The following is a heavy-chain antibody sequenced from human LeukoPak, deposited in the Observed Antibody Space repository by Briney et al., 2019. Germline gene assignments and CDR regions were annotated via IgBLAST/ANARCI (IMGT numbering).Heavy chain of an antibody. J-gene: IGHJ4*02. V-gene: IGHV3-33*08. CDR1: GFSFDDYA. CDR2: IWYDGSNK. Sequence: QPGRSLRLSCAASGFSFDDYAMHWVRQAPGKGLEWVAVIWYDGSNKYYADSVKGRFTISRDNSKNTLYLQMNSLRAEDTAVYYCARNGGLDYWGQGTLVTVPS. CDR3: ARNGGLDY. D-gene: IGHD4-23*01.